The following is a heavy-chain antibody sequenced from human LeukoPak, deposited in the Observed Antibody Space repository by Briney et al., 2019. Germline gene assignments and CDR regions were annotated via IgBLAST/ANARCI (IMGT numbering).Heavy chain of an antibody. J-gene: IGHJ5*02. Sequence: PSETLSLTCTVSGGSISSRSYHWSWIRQPAGKGLEWIGRIYTSGSTNYNPSLKSRVTMSVDTSKNQFSLKLSSVTAADTAVYYCAATSGYDRYNWFDPWGQGTLVTVSS. CDR2: IYTSGST. V-gene: IGHV4-61*02. D-gene: IGHD5-12*01. CDR1: GGSISSRSYH. CDR3: AATSGYDRYNWFDP.